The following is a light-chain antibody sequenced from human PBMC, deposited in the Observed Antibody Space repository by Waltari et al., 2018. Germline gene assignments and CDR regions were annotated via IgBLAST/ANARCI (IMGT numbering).Light chain of an antibody. CDR1: SSDIGSNYD. CDR3: QSFDIKLTAWV. CDR2: GNT. Sequence: STLTQPPSVSGAPGQRITISCAGSSSDIGSNYDVHWYQQTPGKAPKVVIFGNTNRPSGVPDRFSGSKSGSSASLAIAGLRAEDEAVYYCQSFDIKLTAWVFGGGTKVTVL. V-gene: IGLV1-40*01. J-gene: IGLJ3*02.